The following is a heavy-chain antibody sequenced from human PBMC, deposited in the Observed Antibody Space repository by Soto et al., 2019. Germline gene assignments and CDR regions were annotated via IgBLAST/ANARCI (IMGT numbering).Heavy chain of an antibody. CDR2: IYPGDFDT. CDR1: GYTVSRYW. V-gene: IGHV5-51*01. D-gene: IGHD6-6*01. CDR3: ARPRYEYRSSSEYYYSGMDV. J-gene: IGHJ6*01. Sequence: GESLKISCKAAGYTVSRYWIAWVRQMPGRGLDWGGIIYPGDFDTKYSPSLQGQVTISADKSIIAAYLQWSSLKASDTAMYYCARPRYEYRSSSEYYYSGMDVVGQGTTVNVSS.